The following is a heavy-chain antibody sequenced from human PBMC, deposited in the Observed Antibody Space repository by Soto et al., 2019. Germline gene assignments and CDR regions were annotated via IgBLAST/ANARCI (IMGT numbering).Heavy chain of an antibody. J-gene: IGHJ4*02. CDR1: GFTFSNFH. CDR2: ISSSGSTT. CDR3: ARDAFDYDTTGYHSDY. V-gene: IGHV3-48*02. Sequence: EVQLVESGGGLVQPGWSLRLSCGASGFTFSNFHMNWVRQAPGKGLEWVSYISSSGSTTYYADSVKGRFTISRDNARNSLFLQMSSLRDEDKAVYYCARDAFDYDTTGYHSDYWGQGTLVTVSS. D-gene: IGHD3-22*01.